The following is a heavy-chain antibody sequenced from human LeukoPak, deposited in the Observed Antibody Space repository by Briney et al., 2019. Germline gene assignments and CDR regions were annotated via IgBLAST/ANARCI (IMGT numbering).Heavy chain of an antibody. D-gene: IGHD1-26*01. Sequence: ASVKVSCKASGYTFTSYGISWVRQAPGQGLEWMGWISAYNGNTNYAQKLQGRVTMTTDTSTSTAYMELRSLRSDDTAVYYCAISPPEVGATKNYYYYMDVWGKGTTVTVSS. J-gene: IGHJ6*03. CDR1: GYTFTSYG. CDR2: ISAYNGNT. CDR3: AISPPEVGATKNYYYYMDV. V-gene: IGHV1-18*01.